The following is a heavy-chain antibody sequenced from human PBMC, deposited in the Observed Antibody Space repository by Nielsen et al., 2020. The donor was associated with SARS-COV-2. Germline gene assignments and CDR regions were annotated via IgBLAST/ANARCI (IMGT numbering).Heavy chain of an antibody. CDR2: ISYDGSNK. V-gene: IGHV3-30*18. Sequence: GGSLRLSYAASGFTFSSYGMHWVRQAPGKGLEWVAVISYDGSNKYYADSVKGRFTISRDNSKNTLYLQMNSLRAEDTAVYYCAKDPRALGLPPGSDFDPWGQGTLVTVSS. CDR1: GFTFSSYG. J-gene: IGHJ5*02. CDR3: AKDPRALGLPPGSDFDP. D-gene: IGHD1-7*01.